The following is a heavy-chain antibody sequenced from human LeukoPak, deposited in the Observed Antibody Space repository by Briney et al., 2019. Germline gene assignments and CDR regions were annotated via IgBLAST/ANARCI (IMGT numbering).Heavy chain of an antibody. CDR3: ARASITMVRVVTSRPDY. CDR2: ISYDGGNK. J-gene: IGHJ4*02. CDR1: GFTFSSYA. D-gene: IGHD3-10*01. V-gene: IGHV3-30*14. Sequence: GGSLRLSCAASGFTFSSYAVHWVRQAPGKGLEWVALISYDGGNKYYADSVKGRFTISRDNAKNSLYLQMNSLRPEDTAVYYCARASITMVRVVTSRPDYWGQGTLVTVSS.